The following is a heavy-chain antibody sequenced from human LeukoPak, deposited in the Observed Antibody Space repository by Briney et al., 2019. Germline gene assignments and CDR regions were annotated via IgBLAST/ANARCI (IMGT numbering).Heavy chain of an antibody. J-gene: IGHJ4*02. CDR3: ARDSVAVAGTWDY. CDR1: GFTFSSYN. V-gene: IGHV3-21*01. D-gene: IGHD6-19*01. CDR2: ISSSSSYI. Sequence: GGSLRLSCAASGFTFSSYNMNWVRQAPGKGLEWDSSISSSSSYIYYADSVKGRFTISRDNAKNSLYLQMNSLRAEDTAVYYCARDSVAVAGTWDYWGQGTLVTVSS.